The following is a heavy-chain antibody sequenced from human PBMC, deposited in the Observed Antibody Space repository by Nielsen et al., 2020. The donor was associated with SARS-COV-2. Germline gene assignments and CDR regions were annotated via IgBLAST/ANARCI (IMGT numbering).Heavy chain of an antibody. J-gene: IGHJ4*02. CDR2: IYPGDSDT. CDR1: GYSFTSYW. D-gene: IGHD1-20*01. Sequence: GESLKISCQGSGYSFTSYWIGWVRQMPGKGLEWMGIIYPGDSDTRYSPSFQGQVTISADKSISTAYLQWSSLKASDTAMYYCARPGLTGTTRKVFGGFDYWGQGTLVTVSS. CDR3: ARPGLTGTTRKVFGGFDY. V-gene: IGHV5-51*01.